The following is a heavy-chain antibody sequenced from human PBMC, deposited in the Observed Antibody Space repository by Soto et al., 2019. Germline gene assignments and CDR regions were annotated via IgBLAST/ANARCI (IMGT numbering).Heavy chain of an antibody. CDR2: IYHSGST. D-gene: IGHD1-1*01. V-gene: IGHV4-4*02. CDR1: GGSLSSSNW. J-gene: IGHJ4*02. CDR3: ARSPYNNRAPFDY. Sequence: QVQLQESGPGLVKPSGTLSLTCAVSGGSLSSSNWWSWVRQPPGKGLEWIGEIYHSGSTNYNPSLKSQVTISVDKSNNQFSLKLSSVTAADTAVYYCARSPYNNRAPFDYWGQGTLVTVSS.